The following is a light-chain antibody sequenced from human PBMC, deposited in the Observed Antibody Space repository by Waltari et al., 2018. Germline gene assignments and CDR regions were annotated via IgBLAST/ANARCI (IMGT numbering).Light chain of an antibody. CDR3: QSADDSGTYVV. CDR1: ALPRQY. Sequence: SYELTQPPSESVSPGQTANITCSGEALPRQYVYWYQQKSGQTPLLVIFKDTERPSWIPERFSGATAGTTVTLTISGVQAEDEAEYFCQSADDSGTYVVFGGGTRLTIL. J-gene: IGLJ2*01. V-gene: IGLV3-25*03. CDR2: KDT.